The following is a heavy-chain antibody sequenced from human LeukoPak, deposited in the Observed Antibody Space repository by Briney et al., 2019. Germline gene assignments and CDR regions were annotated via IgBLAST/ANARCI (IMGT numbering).Heavy chain of an antibody. J-gene: IGHJ4*02. CDR1: GGSVSSGIYY. V-gene: IGHV4-61*01. D-gene: IGHD6-19*01. CDR3: ARGIAVAGTRLDY. CDR2: NYDSGRT. Sequence: PSETLSLTCTVSGGSVSSGIYYWSWIRQPPGKGLEWIGYNYDSGRTNYNPSLKSRATISVDTSKNQFSLKLSSVTAADTAVYYCARGIAVAGTRLDYWGQGTLVTVSS.